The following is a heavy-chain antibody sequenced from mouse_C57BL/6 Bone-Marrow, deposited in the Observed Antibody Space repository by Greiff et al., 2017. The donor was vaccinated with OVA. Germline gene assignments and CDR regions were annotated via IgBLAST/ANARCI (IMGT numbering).Heavy chain of an antibody. Sequence: EVKLVESGGGLVKPGGSLKLSCAASGFTFSDYGMHWVRQAPEKGLEWVAYISSGSSTIYYADTVKGRFTISRDNAKNTLFLQMTSLRSEDTAMYYCARHGYWWYFDVWGTGTTVTVSS. CDR2: ISSGSSTI. J-gene: IGHJ1*03. V-gene: IGHV5-17*01. CDR1: GFTFSDYG. CDR3: ARHGYWWYFDV. D-gene: IGHD2-3*01.